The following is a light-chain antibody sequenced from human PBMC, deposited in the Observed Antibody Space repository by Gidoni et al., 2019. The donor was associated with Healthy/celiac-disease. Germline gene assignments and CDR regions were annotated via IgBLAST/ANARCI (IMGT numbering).Light chain of an antibody. V-gene: IGKV3-11*01. CDR3: QQLRGT. J-gene: IGKJ4*01. CDR2: DAS. CDR1: QSVSSY. Sequence: EIVLTQSPATLSLSPGERATLSCRASQSVSSYLAWYQQKPGQAPRLLIYDASNRATGIPARFSCSGSGTDFTLTISRLEPEDFAVYYCQQLRGTFXGXTKVEIK.